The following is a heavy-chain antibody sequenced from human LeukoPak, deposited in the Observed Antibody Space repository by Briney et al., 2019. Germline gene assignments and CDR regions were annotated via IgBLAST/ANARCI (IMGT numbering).Heavy chain of an antibody. CDR3: ARDKGDYHTSGSLFVF. CDR2: IYSGGST. V-gene: IGHV3-53*01. Sequence: GGSLRLSCAASGFTVRSNYMSWVRQAPGKGLEWVSVIYSGGSTYYADSVKGRFTISRDNSKNTLYLQMNSLRAEDTAVYYCARDKGDYHTSGSLFVFGGQGTLVTVSS. CDR1: GFTVRSNY. D-gene: IGHD3-22*01. J-gene: IGHJ4*02.